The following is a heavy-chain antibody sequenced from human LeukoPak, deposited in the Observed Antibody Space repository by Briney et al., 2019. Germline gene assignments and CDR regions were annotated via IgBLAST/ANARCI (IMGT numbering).Heavy chain of an antibody. CDR1: GYTLTELS. Sequence: ASVKVSCKVSGYTLTELSMHWVRQAPGKGLEWMGGFDPEDGETIYAQKFQGRVTMTEDTSTDTAYMELSSLRSEDTAVYYCATPGVGATQLEHNYWGQGTLVTVSS. D-gene: IGHD1-26*01. V-gene: IGHV1-24*01. J-gene: IGHJ4*02. CDR2: FDPEDGET. CDR3: ATPGVGATQLEHNY.